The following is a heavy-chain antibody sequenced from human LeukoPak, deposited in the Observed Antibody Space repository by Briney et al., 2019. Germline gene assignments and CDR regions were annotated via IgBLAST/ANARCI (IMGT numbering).Heavy chain of an antibody. CDR2: ISYSGTT. J-gene: IGHJ4*02. D-gene: IGHD3-10*01. CDR1: SASITSSPYY. Sequence: PSETLSLTCSVSSASITSSPYYWAWIRQSPGRGLEWIAPISYSGTTYYNPSLKSRVTISVDTSRNYFSLKLSSVTAADTAVYYCAANSADYNTLGSSYKVWGQGTLVTVSS. CDR3: AANSADYNTLGSSYKV. V-gene: IGHV4-39*02.